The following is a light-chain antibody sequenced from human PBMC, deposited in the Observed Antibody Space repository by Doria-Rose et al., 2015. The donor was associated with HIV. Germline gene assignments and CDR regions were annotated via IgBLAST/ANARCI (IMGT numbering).Light chain of an antibody. Sequence: EIGLTQSPATLALSPGGRATLSCRARQRVSPYLAWYQQKLGQAPRLLIYDASNRATGVPARFSGSGSRTDFTLTISSLEPEDFAVHYCQQLRTFGQGTKVEI. V-gene: IGKV3-11*01. CDR2: DAS. CDR1: QRVSPY. CDR3: QQLRT. J-gene: IGKJ1*01.